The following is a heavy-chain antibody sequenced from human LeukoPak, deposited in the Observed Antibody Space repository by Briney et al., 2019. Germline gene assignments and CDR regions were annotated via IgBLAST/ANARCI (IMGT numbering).Heavy chain of an antibody. CDR1: GFTFSNYG. Sequence: PGGSLRLSCAASGFTFSNYGMHWVRQAPGKGLEWVALISYDGSNQYFADSVKGRFTISRDNSKNTLYLQMNSLRAEDTAVHYCAKGRYYGSSAYYSLDYLDYWGQGTLVTVSS. D-gene: IGHD3-22*01. J-gene: IGHJ4*02. CDR2: ISYDGSNQ. CDR3: AKGRYYGSSAYYSLDYLDY. V-gene: IGHV3-30*18.